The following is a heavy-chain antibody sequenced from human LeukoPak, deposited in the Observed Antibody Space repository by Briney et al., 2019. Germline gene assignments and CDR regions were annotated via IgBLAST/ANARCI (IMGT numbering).Heavy chain of an antibody. CDR2: IIPILGIA. J-gene: IGHJ4*02. D-gene: IGHD5-12*01. Sequence: SVRVSCKASGGTFSSYAISWVRQAPGQGLEWMGRIIPILGIANYAQKFQGRVTITADKSTSTAYMELSSLRSEDTAVYYCARDRDIVATIIDYWGQGTLVTVSS. CDR3: ARDRDIVATIIDY. V-gene: IGHV1-69*04. CDR1: GGTFSSYA.